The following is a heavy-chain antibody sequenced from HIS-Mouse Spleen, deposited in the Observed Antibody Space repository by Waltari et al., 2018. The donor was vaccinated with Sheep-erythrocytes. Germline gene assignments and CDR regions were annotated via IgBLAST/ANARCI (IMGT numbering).Heavy chain of an antibody. CDR1: GFTFSSYA. Sequence: QVQLVESGGGVVQRGGSLRLSCAASGFTFSSYAMHWVRQAPGKGLEWVAVISYDGSNKYYADSVKGRFTISRDNSKNTRYLQMNSLRAEDTAVYYCARHRGEYSSSWYGYYFDYWGQGTLVTVSS. J-gene: IGHJ4*02. CDR3: ARHRGEYSSSWYGYYFDY. CDR2: ISYDGSNK. V-gene: IGHV3-30-3*01. D-gene: IGHD6-13*01.